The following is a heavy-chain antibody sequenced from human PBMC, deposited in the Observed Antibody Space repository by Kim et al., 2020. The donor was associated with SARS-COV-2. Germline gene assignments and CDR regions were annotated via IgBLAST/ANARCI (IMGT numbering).Heavy chain of an antibody. CDR1: GFTFSSYW. J-gene: IGHJ3*02. CDR3: ARDLWADRGAFDI. V-gene: IGHV3-7*05. Sequence: GGSLRLSCAASGFTFSSYWMSWVRQAPGKGLEWVANIKQDGSEKYYVDSVKGRFTISRDNAKNSLYLQMNSLRAEDTAVYYCARDLWADRGAFDIWGQGTMVTVSS. CDR2: IKQDGSEK. D-gene: IGHD3-16*01.